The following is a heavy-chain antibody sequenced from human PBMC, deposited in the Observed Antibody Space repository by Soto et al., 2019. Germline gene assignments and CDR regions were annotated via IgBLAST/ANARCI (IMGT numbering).Heavy chain of an antibody. Sequence: GGSLRLSCAASGFTFSSYSMNWVRQAPGKGLEWVSSISSSSSYIYYADSVEGRFTISRDNAKNSLYLQMNSLRAEDTAVYYCARDVADYYDSSGPSVWGQGTPVTVSS. CDR1: GFTFSSYS. V-gene: IGHV3-21*01. CDR3: ARDVADYYDSSGPSV. J-gene: IGHJ6*02. D-gene: IGHD3-22*01. CDR2: ISSSSSYI.